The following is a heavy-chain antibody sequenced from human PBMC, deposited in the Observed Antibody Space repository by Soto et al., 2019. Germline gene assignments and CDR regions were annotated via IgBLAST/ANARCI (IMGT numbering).Heavy chain of an antibody. D-gene: IGHD5-18*01. CDR2: ISDSGDST. J-gene: IGHJ4*02. Sequence: HPGGSLRLSCAASGFTFSGFAMSWVRQAPGKGLEWVSIISDSGDSTYYTDSVKGRFTISRDNSKNTLYLQMNSLRAEDTAVYYCAKARGAQWIQLWFDYWGQGTLVTVSS. CDR3: AKARGAQWIQLWFDY. CDR1: GFTFSGFA. V-gene: IGHV3-23*01.